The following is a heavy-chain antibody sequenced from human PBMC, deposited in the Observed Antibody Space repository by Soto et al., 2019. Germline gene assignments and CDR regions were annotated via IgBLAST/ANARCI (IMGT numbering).Heavy chain of an antibody. CDR2: IHHSEST. Sequence: XTLSIAGAVSGXSLTTNYYWGWILQPPGKWLELIGSIHHSESTYYNPSLKSRVTMSVDTSKKQLSLKLRSLSAADTAVSYCARMSVEMATTYYLDYWGQGSLATVSS. V-gene: IGHV4-38-2*01. J-gene: IGHJ4*02. CDR1: GXSLTTNYY. CDR3: ARMSVEMATTYYLDY. D-gene: IGHD1-1*01.